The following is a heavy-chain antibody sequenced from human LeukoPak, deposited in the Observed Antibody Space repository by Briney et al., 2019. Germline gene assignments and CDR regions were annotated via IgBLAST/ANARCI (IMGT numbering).Heavy chain of an antibody. CDR1: GFIFSSHS. D-gene: IGHD3-22*01. CDR2: ISSSSSTI. CDR3: ARDHHRRLYDSQARDTFDI. V-gene: IGHV3-48*01. Sequence: GGSLRLSCAASGFIFSSHSMNWVRQAPGKGLEWVSYISSSSSTIYYADSVKGRFTISRDNAKNSLYLQMNSLRAEDTAVYYCARDHHRRLYDSQARDTFDIWGQGTMVTVSS. J-gene: IGHJ3*02.